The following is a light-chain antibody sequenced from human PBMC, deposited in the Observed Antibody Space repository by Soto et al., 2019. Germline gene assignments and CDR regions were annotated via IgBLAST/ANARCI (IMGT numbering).Light chain of an antibody. V-gene: IGLV2-8*01. CDR3: SSHAGSIHFYC. CDR1: RSDVGAYNF. Sequence: QSVLTQPPSASGSTGQSVNISCTGTRSDVGAYNFVSWYQQHPGKAPKLIISEVSKRPSVVPDRFSGSKSGNTASLTVSGLQAEDEADYYCSSHAGSIHFYCFGTGTKVTVL. J-gene: IGLJ1*01. CDR2: EVS.